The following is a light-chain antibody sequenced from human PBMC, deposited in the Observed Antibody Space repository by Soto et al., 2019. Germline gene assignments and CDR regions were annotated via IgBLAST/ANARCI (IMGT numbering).Light chain of an antibody. J-gene: IGLJ2*01. Sequence: QLVLTQPPSASGSPGQSVTISCTGTSSDVGGYNYVSWYQQHPGKAPKLMIYEVSKRPSGVPDRFSGSKSGNTASLTVSGLQAEDEADYYCSSYAGSNILLFGGGTKVTVL. V-gene: IGLV2-8*01. CDR2: EVS. CDR1: SSDVGGYNY. CDR3: SSYAGSNILL.